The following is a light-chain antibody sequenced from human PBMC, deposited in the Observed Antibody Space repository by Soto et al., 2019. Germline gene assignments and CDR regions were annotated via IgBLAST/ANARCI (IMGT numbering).Light chain of an antibody. V-gene: IGLV2-23*01. CDR3: CSYADVTTYV. J-gene: IGLJ1*01. CDR2: EGN. Sequence: QSALTQPASVSGSPGQSITISCTGTSNDVGSYDLVSWYQQHPGKAPKLIIFEGNKRPSWVSNRFSGSKSGNTASLTIAGLRPEDEADYYCCSYADVTTYVFGNGTKVTVL. CDR1: SNDVGSYDL.